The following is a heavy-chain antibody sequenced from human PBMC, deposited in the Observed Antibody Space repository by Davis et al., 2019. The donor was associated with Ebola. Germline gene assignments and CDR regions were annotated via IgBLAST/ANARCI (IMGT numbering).Heavy chain of an antibody. Sequence: GESLKISCAASGFTFSSYGMHWVRQAPGKGLEWVAVTSFDGSNKPYADSVKGRVSISRDTSKNTLYLQMSRLKIEDTAVYYCARARGRIGGMEYYYGMDVWGKGTTVTVSS. J-gene: IGHJ6*04. D-gene: IGHD3-16*01. CDR2: TSFDGSNK. CDR1: GFTFSSYG. V-gene: IGHV3-30*03. CDR3: ARARGRIGGMEYYYGMDV.